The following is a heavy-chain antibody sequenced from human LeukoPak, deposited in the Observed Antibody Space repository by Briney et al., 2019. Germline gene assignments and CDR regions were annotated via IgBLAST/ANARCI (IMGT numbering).Heavy chain of an antibody. Sequence: LRLSCAASGFTFSSYAMSWVRQHPGKGLEWIGYIYYSGSTYYNPSLKSRVTISVDTSKNQFSLKLSSVTAADTAVYYCAREGITGNIDYWGQGTLVTVSS. CDR2: IYYSGST. CDR1: GFTFSSYA. CDR3: AREGITGNIDY. J-gene: IGHJ4*02. V-gene: IGHV4-31*02. D-gene: IGHD3-10*01.